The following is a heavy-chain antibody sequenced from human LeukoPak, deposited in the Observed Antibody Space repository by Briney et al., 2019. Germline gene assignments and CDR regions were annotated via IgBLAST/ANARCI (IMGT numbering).Heavy chain of an antibody. CDR3: ARAYNSWGYYFDY. V-gene: IGHV1-8*03. CDR2: MNPNSGNT. CDR1: GYTFTSYD. Sequence: GASVKVSCKASGYTFTSYDINWVRQATGQGLEWMGWMNPNSGNTGYAQKFQGRVTITRNTSISTAYMELSSLRSEDTAVYYCARAYNSWGYYFDYWDQGTLVTVSS. D-gene: IGHD3-22*01. J-gene: IGHJ4*02.